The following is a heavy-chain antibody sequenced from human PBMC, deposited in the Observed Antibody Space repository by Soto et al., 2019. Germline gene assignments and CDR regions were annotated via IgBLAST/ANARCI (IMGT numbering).Heavy chain of an antibody. V-gene: IGHV3-30*18. Sequence: GGSLRLSCAASGFTFSSYGMHWVRQAPGKGLEWVAVISYDGSNKYYADSVKGRFTISRDNSKNTLYLQMNSLRAEDTAVYYCAKSYYDSSGYPIRGMDVWGQGTTVTVSS. J-gene: IGHJ6*02. D-gene: IGHD3-22*01. CDR1: GFTFSSYG. CDR2: ISYDGSNK. CDR3: AKSYYDSSGYPIRGMDV.